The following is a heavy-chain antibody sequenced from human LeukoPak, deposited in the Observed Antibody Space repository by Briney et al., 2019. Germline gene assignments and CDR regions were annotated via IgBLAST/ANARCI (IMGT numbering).Heavy chain of an antibody. V-gene: IGHV4-59*01. D-gene: IGHD3-10*01. CDR1: GGSISSYY. Sequence: SEALSLTCTVSGGSISSYYWSWIRQPPGKGPEWIGYIYYSGSTNYNPSLKSRVTISVDTSKNQCSLKLSSVTAADTAVYYCARRPGIRGVEFDYWGQGTLVTVSS. CDR2: IYYSGST. CDR3: ARRPGIRGVEFDY. J-gene: IGHJ4*02.